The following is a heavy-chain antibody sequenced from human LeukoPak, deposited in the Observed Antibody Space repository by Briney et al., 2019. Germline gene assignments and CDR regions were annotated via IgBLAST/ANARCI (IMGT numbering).Heavy chain of an antibody. J-gene: IGHJ4*02. D-gene: IGHD3-10*01. V-gene: IGHV4-59*11. CDR2: YFYRGLT. CDR3: ARVPDYYGSGSYLDY. CDR1: GGSITSHY. Sequence: SETLSLTCTVSGGSITSHYWSWLRQSPGKGLEWIGSYFYRGLTIYTPSLTSRVTMSIDPSKSRFSLTLNSVTAADTAVYFCARVPDYYGSGSYLDYWGQGAQVTVSS.